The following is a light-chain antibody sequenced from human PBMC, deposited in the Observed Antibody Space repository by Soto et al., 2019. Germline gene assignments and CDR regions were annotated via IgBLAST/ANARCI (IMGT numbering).Light chain of an antibody. CDR2: GAS. J-gene: IGKJ1*01. Sequence: ESVLTQAPGTRSLSPGERATLSCRASQSVSSSYLAWYQQKPGQAPRLLIYGASSRATGIPDRFSGSGSGTDFTLTISRLEPEDFAVYYCQQYGSSPRTFGQGTKVDIK. V-gene: IGKV3-20*01. CDR3: QQYGSSPRT. CDR1: QSVSSSY.